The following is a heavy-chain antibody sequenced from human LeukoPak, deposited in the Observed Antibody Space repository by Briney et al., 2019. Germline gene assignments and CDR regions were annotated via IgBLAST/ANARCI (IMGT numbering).Heavy chain of an antibody. D-gene: IGHD4-17*01. V-gene: IGHV4-59*12. CDR1: GGSISSYY. J-gene: IGHJ6*03. CDR3: ARGQYIYGDYGYYMDV. Sequence: PSETLSLTCTVSGGSISSYYWSWIRQPPGKGLEWIGYIYYSGSTNYNPSLKSRVTMSVDTSKNQFSLKLSSVTAADTAVYYCARGQYIYGDYGYYMDVWGKGTTVTISS. CDR2: IYYSGST.